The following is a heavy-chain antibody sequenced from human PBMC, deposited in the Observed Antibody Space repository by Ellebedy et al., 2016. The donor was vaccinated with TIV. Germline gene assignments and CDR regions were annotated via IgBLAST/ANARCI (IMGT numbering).Heavy chain of an antibody. CDR3: ASSPSQGY. CDR2: ISSSGTYI. V-gene: IGHV3-21*04. J-gene: IGHJ4*02. CDR1: GFTFSSYS. Sequence: GESLKISCAASGFTFSSYSMNWVRQAPGKGLEWVSCISSSGTYIYYADSLKGRFTISRDSSQNTLYLQMDSLRAEDTAVYYCASSPSQGYWGQGTLVTVSS.